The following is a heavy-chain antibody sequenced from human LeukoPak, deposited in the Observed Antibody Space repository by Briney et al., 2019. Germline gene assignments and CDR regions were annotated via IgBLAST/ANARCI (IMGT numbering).Heavy chain of an antibody. CDR1: GFTFSSYG. Sequence: PGGSLRLSCAASGFTFSSYGMHWVRQAPGKGLEWVAVIWYDGSNKYYADSVKGRFTISRDNSKNTLYLQMNSLRAEDTAVYYCAREYYGSGSYYRYFDYWGQGTLVTVSS. CDR3: AREYYGSGSYYRYFDY. J-gene: IGHJ4*02. V-gene: IGHV3-33*01. D-gene: IGHD3-10*01. CDR2: IWYDGSNK.